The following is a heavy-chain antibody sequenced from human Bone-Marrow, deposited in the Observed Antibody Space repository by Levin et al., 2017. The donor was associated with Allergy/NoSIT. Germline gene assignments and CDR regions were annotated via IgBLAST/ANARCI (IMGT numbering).Heavy chain of an antibody. CDR3: VVGSSYSFDY. Sequence: SQTLSLTCTVSGGSIITSPYYWGWIRQPSGKGLEWLGYLYYGGNSYYNPSLKSRVSISVDTSKNQLSLSLNSVTAADTSVYYCVVGSSYSFDYWGQGTLVTVTS. V-gene: IGHV4-39*01. J-gene: IGHJ4*02. CDR2: LYYGGNS. D-gene: IGHD1-26*01. CDR1: GGSIITSPYY.